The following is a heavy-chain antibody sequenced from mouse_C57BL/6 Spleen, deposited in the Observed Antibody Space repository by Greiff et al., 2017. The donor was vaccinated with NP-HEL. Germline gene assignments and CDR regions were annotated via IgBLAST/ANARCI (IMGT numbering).Heavy chain of an antibody. J-gene: IGHJ1*03. D-gene: IGHD1-1*01. Sequence: QVQLKESGPGLVQPSQSLSITCTVSGFSLTSYGVHWVRQSPGKGLEWLGVIWRGGSTDYNAAFMSRLSITKDNSKSQVFFKMNSLQADDTAIYYCAKEDYGSSPWYFDVWGTGTTVTVSS. V-gene: IGHV2-5*01. CDR2: IWRGGST. CDR1: GFSLTSYG. CDR3: AKEDYGSSPWYFDV.